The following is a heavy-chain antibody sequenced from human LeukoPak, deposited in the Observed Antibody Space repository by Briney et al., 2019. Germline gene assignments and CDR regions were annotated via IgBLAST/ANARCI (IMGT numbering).Heavy chain of an antibody. CDR3: AKGRRGSYPRTYFDY. J-gene: IGHJ4*02. V-gene: IGHV3-23*01. Sequence: GGSLRLSCAASGFTFSSYSMNWVRQAPGKGLEWVSAISGSGGSTYYADSVKGRFTISRDNSKNTLYLQMNSLRAEDTAVYYCAKGRRGSYPRTYFDYWGQGALVTVSS. D-gene: IGHD1-26*01. CDR2: ISGSGGST. CDR1: GFTFSSYS.